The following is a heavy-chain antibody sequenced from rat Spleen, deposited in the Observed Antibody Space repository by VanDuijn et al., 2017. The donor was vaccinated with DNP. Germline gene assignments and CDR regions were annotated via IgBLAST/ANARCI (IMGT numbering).Heavy chain of an antibody. Sequence: EVQLVESGGGLVQPGRSLKLSCVASGFIFNNYWMTWIRQAPGKGLDWIASISNTGGSTYYPDSVKGRFTISRDNAKSTLYLQMNSLRSEDTATYHCTSRSLDWFAYWGQGTLVTVSS. CDR2: ISNTGGST. CDR3: TSRSLDWFAY. CDR1: GFIFNNYW. V-gene: IGHV5-31*01. J-gene: IGHJ3*01. D-gene: IGHD1-11*01.